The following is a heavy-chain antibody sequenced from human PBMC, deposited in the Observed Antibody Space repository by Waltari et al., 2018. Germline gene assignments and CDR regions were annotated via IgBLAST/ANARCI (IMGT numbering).Heavy chain of an antibody. D-gene: IGHD3-10*01. V-gene: IGHV4-38-2*01. CDR1: GSSISSGYF. J-gene: IGHJ5*02. CDR3: VRDLGGSGNSWFDA. CDR2: ISHSGTC. Sequence: QVQLQESGPGLVKPSETLSLPCGVSGSSISSGYFWGCIRQPPEKGLEWIGSISHSGTCYSNPSLKSRVTMSVDTSKNEFSVRLTSVTAADTAVYYCVRDLGGSGNSWFDAWGQGALVSVSS.